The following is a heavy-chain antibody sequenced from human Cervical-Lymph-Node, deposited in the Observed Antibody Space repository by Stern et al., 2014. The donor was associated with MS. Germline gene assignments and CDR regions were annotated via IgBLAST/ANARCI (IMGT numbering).Heavy chain of an antibody. V-gene: IGHV3-7*01. CDR3: ARGRDYVGP. J-gene: IGHJ5*02. D-gene: IGHD4-23*01. CDR1: GLSFSDYW. Sequence: EMQLVESGGGLAQPGGSLRLSCAASGLSFSDYWMSWVRQAPGKGLEWVAYIKQDGSEKYYLDSVKGRFTISRDNTKNSLSLQMNSLRAEDTAFYYCARGRDYVGPWGQGTLVTVSS. CDR2: IKQDGSEK.